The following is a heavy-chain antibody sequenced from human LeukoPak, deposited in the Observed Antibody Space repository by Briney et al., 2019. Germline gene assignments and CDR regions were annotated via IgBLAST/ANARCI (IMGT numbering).Heavy chain of an antibody. CDR2: ITGSGGNT. Sequence: PGGSLRLSCAASGFTVSSNYMSWVRQAPGKGLEWVSTITGSGGNTYYAASVKGRFTISRDNSKNTLYLQMNSLRAEDTAVYYCARGPTNGQAFDYWGQGTLVSVSS. V-gene: IGHV3-53*01. CDR1: GFTVSSNY. D-gene: IGHD2-8*01. J-gene: IGHJ4*02. CDR3: ARGPTNGQAFDY.